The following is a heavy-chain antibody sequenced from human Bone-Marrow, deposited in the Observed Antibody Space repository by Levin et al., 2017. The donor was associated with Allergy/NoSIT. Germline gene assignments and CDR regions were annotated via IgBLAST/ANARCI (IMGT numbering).Heavy chain of an antibody. V-gene: IGHV3-53*01. CDR2: IYSGGRG. CDR1: GFTVSSNH. Sequence: GGSLRLSCAASGFTVSSNHMSWVRQAPGKGLEWVSLIYSGGRGYYADSVRGRFTISRDNSKNTLYLHLNSLRAVDTAVYYCAIYGSGNAYSAFDIWGQGTMVTVSS. D-gene: IGHD3-10*01. CDR3: AIYGSGNAYSAFDI. J-gene: IGHJ3*02.